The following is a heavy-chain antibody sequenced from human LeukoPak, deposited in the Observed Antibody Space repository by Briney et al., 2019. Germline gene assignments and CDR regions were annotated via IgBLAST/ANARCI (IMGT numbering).Heavy chain of an antibody. D-gene: IGHD3-10*01. V-gene: IGHV3-23*01. CDR3: AKRGVVIRVILVGFHKEAYYFDS. Sequence: QAGGSLRLSCAVSGITLSNYGMSWVRQAPGKRLEWVAGISDSGGRTKYADSVKGRFTISRDNPKNTLYLQMNSLRAEDTAVYFCAKRGVVIRVILVGFHKEAYYFDSWGQGALVTVSS. CDR2: ISDSGGRT. CDR1: GITLSNYG. J-gene: IGHJ4*02.